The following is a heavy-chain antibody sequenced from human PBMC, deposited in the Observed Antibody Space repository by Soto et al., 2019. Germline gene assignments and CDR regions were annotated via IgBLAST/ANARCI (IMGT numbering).Heavy chain of an antibody. CDR1: GFTFSSYA. D-gene: IGHD2-2*01. CDR3: ASGGLPAPYYFDY. V-gene: IGHV3-23*01. CDR2: ISGSGGST. Sequence: PGGSLRLSCAASGFTFSSYAMSWVRQAPGKGLEWVSAISGSGGSTYYADSVKGRFTISRDNSKNTLYLQMNSLRAEDTAVYYCASGGLPAPYYFDYWGQGTLVTVSS. J-gene: IGHJ4*02.